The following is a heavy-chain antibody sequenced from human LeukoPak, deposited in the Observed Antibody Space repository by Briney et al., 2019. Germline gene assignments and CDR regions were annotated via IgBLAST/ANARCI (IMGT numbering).Heavy chain of an antibody. Sequence: GGSLRLSCAASGFTFSNAWMSWVRQAPGKGLEWVGRIKSKTDGGTTDYAAPVKGRFTISRDDSKNTLYLQTNSLKTEDTAVYYCTTVYYYDSSGYYYDKYFDYWGQGTLVTVSS. D-gene: IGHD3-22*01. V-gene: IGHV3-15*01. CDR2: IKSKTDGGTT. CDR1: GFTFSNAW. J-gene: IGHJ4*02. CDR3: TTVYYYDSSGYYYDKYFDY.